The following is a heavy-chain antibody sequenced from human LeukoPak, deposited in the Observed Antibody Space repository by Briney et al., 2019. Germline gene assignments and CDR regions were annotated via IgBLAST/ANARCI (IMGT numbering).Heavy chain of an antibody. CDR2: IREDGKVI. V-gene: IGHV3-7*01. CDR1: GFSFGYYW. J-gene: IGHJ3*02. Sequence: PGGSLRLSCTASGFSFGYYWMTWDRQAPGKGLEWVANIREDGKVIHYVDSVSGRFTISRDNTKNSLYLQMNSLRGEDTALYYCARDSSPSSGDYYWDAFDSWGQGTLVTVSS. D-gene: IGHD4-17*01. CDR3: ARDSSPSSGDYYWDAFDS.